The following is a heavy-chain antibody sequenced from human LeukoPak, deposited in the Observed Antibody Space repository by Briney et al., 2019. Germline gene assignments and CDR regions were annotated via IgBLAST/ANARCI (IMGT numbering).Heavy chain of an antibody. D-gene: IGHD2-2*01. CDR1: GYTFTSYG. CDR2: ISAYNGNT. Sequence: ASVKVSCKASGYTFTSYGISWVRQAPGQGLEWMGWISAYNGNTNYAQKLQGRVTMTTDTSTSTAYMELRSLRSDDTAVYYCARDGDIVVVSAATYNWFDPWGQGTLVTVSS. CDR3: ARDGDIVVVSAATYNWFDP. V-gene: IGHV1-18*01. J-gene: IGHJ5*02.